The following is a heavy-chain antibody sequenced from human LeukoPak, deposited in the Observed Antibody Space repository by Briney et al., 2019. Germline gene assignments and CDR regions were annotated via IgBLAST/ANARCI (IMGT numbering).Heavy chain of an antibody. CDR2: IYYSGST. Sequence: SETLSLTCTVSGGSISSYYWSWIRQPPGKGLEWIGYIYYSGSTNYNPSLKSRVTISVDTSKNQFSLKLSSVTAADTAVYYCARAQYSSGWDYWGQGTLVTVSS. D-gene: IGHD6-25*01. V-gene: IGHV4-59*01. CDR1: GGSISSYY. J-gene: IGHJ4*02. CDR3: ARAQYSSGWDY.